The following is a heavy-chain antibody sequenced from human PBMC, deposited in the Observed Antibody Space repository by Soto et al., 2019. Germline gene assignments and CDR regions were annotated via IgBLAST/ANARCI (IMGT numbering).Heavy chain of an antibody. CDR1: GGTFSSYA. J-gene: IGHJ6*02. CDR3: ARSINTSGYSYGYAYYYYGMDV. D-gene: IGHD5-18*01. CDR2: IIPIFGTA. Sequence: ASVKVSCKASGGTFSSYAISLVRQAPGQGLEWMGGIIPIFGTANYAQKFQGRVTITADESTSTAYMELSSLRSEDTAVYYCARSINTSGYSYGYAYYYYGMDVWVQGTTVTVSS. V-gene: IGHV1-69*13.